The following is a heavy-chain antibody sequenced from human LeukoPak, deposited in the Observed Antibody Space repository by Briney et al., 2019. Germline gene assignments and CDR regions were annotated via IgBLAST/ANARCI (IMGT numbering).Heavy chain of an antibody. CDR2: INSDGSST. V-gene: IGHV3-74*01. Sequence: GGSLRLSCAASGFTFSSYWMHWVRQAPGKGLVWVSRINSDGSSTSYADSVKGRFTISRDNAKNTLYLQMNSLRAEDTAVYYCARDTGYCVGHCPFDYWGQGTLVTVSS. D-gene: IGHD2-21*02. J-gene: IGHJ4*02. CDR1: GFTFSSYW. CDR3: ARDTGYCVGHCPFDY.